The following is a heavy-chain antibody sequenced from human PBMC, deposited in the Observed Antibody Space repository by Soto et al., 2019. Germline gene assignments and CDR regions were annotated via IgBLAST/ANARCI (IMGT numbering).Heavy chain of an antibody. D-gene: IGHD5-12*01. CDR2: ISASGGST. Sequence: EVQLLESGGGLVQPGGSLRLSCAASAFTFSSYAMSWVRQAPGKGLEWVSAISASGGSTYYAHSVKGRFTISRNSSVNTMYLQLRTLTADDTAVYYCAKGSANYVYNFDNWGQGTLVTVSS. V-gene: IGHV3-23*01. CDR3: AKGSANYVYNFDN. J-gene: IGHJ4*02. CDR1: AFTFSSYA.